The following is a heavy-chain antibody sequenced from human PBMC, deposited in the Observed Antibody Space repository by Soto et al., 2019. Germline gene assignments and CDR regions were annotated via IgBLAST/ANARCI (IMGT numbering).Heavy chain of an antibody. CDR1: GGSISSSSYY. V-gene: IGHV4-39*01. Sequence: SETLSLTCTVSGGSISSSSYYWGWIRQPPGKGLEWIGSIYYSGSTYYNPSLKSRVTISVDTSKNQFSLKLSSVTAADTAVYYCARLIPEYYDFWSGYSLAPWGQGTLVTVSS. J-gene: IGHJ5*02. CDR3: ARLIPEYYDFWSGYSLAP. D-gene: IGHD3-3*01. CDR2: IYYSGST.